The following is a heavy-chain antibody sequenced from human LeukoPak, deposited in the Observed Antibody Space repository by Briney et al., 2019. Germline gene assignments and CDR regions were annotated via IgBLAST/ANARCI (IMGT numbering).Heavy chain of an antibody. CDR1: GFTFSDYY. V-gene: IGHV3-11*01. D-gene: IGHD3-10*01. CDR3: ASGLRGVVRGPSGY. CDR2: ISSIGSTI. Sequence: GGSLRLSCAASGFTFSDYYMHWIRQAPGKGLEWVSYISSIGSTIYYADSVKGRFTVSRDNAKNSLYLQVNSLRAEDTAVYYCASGLRGVVRGPSGYWGQGTLVTVSS. J-gene: IGHJ4*02.